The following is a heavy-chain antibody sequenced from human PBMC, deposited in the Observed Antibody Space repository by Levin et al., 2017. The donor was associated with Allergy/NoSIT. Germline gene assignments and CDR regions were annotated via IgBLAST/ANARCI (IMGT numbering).Heavy chain of an antibody. D-gene: IGHD1-26*01. CDR2: ISWNSGSI. CDR1: GFTFDDYA. J-gene: IGHJ1*01. Sequence: GGSLRLSCAASGFTFDDYAMHWVRQAPGKGLEWVSGISWNSGSIGYADSVKGRFTISRDNAKNSLYLQMNSLRAEDTALYYCAKDTGTSPSIWHWGQGTLVTVSS. CDR3: AKDTGTSPSIWH. V-gene: IGHV3-9*01.